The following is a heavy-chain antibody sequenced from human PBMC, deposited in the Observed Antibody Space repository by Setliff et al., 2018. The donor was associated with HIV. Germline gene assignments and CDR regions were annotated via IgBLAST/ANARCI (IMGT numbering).Heavy chain of an antibody. J-gene: IGHJ6*03. Sequence: PSETLSLTCTVSGASFIRSRYYWSWIRQPAGKGLEWIGHVYTTGSASYNPSLESRVTILEALSKNQFSLNLDSVTAADTAVYYCARRSPQWLAPLAVGYMDVWGKGTTVTVSS. CDR1: GASFIRSRYY. CDR2: VYTTGSA. V-gene: IGHV4-61*09. D-gene: IGHD6-19*01. CDR3: ARRSPQWLAPLAVGYMDV.